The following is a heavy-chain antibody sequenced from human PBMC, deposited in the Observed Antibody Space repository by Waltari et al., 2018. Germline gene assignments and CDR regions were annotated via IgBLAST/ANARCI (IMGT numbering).Heavy chain of an antibody. V-gene: IGHV4-34*01. CDR2: INHGGST. D-gene: IGHD3-22*01. J-gene: IGHJ3*02. CDR1: GGSFSGYY. Sequence: QVQLQQWGAGLLKPSETLSLTCAVYGGSFSGYYWSWLRQPPGKGLEWIGEINHGGSTNYNPSRKSRVTIAVDTSNNQFSLKLSSVTAADTVVYYCARLHDSSGSDAFDIWGQGTMVTVSS. CDR3: ARLHDSSGSDAFDI.